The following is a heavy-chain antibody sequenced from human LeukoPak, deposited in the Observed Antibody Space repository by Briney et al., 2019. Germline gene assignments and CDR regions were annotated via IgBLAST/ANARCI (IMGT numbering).Heavy chain of an antibody. Sequence: PSETLSLTCTVSGGSISSSSYYWGWIRQPPGKGLEWIGSIYYSGSTYYNPSLKSRVTISVDTSKNQFSLKLSSVTAADTAVYYCVARYYYYYMDVWGIGTTVTVSS. CDR3: VARYYYYYMDV. J-gene: IGHJ6*03. CDR2: IYYSGST. CDR1: GGSISSSSYY. V-gene: IGHV4-39*01.